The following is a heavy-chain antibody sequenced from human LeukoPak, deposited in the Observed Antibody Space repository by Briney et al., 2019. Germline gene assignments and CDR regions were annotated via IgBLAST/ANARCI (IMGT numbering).Heavy chain of an antibody. Sequence: GGSLRLSCAASGFTFSSYGMHWVRQAPGKGLEWVAVISYDGSNKCYADSVKGRFTISRDNSKNTLYLQMNSLRAEDTAVYYCARLRSSSWLLIDYWGQGTLVTVSS. V-gene: IGHV3-30*03. CDR3: ARLRSSSWLLIDY. J-gene: IGHJ4*02. CDR1: GFTFSSYG. D-gene: IGHD6-13*01. CDR2: ISYDGSNK.